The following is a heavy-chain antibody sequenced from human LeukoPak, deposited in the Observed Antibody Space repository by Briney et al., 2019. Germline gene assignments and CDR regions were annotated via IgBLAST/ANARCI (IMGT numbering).Heavy chain of an antibody. V-gene: IGHV3-64*04. J-gene: IGHJ4*02. Sequence: GGSLRLSCSASGFTFSSYAMHWVRQAPGKGLEYVSAISSNGGSTYYADSVKGRSTIFRGNAKNTLYLQMNSLRAEDTAVYYCVRDLGGRSGHWGQGTLVTVSS. CDR3: VRDLGGRSGH. CDR1: GFTFSSYA. D-gene: IGHD1-26*01. CDR2: ISSNGGST.